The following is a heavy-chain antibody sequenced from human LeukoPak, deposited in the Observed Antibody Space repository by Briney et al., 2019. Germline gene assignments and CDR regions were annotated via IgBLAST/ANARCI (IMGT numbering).Heavy chain of an antibody. CDR1: GYTFTSYG. Sequence: ASVKVSCKASGYTFTSYGIGWVRQAPGQGLEWMGWISAYNGNTNYAQKLQGRVTMTTDTSTSTAYMELRSLRSDDTAVYYCARHIAAAGEVYYYYGMGVWGQGTTVTVSS. J-gene: IGHJ6*02. D-gene: IGHD6-13*01. CDR2: ISAYNGNT. V-gene: IGHV1-18*01. CDR3: ARHIAAAGEVYYYYGMGV.